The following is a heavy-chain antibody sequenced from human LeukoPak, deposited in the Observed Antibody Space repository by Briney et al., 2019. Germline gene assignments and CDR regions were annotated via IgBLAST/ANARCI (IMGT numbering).Heavy chain of an antibody. D-gene: IGHD6-19*01. J-gene: IGHJ4*02. CDR3: ARDSGQWLALLPYYFDY. CDR2: ISSSSSTI. CDR1: GFTFSSYW. V-gene: IGHV3-48*01. Sequence: PGGSLRLSCAASGFTFSSYWMNWVRQAPGKGLEWVSYISSSSSTIYYADSVKGRFTISRDNAKNSLYLQMNSLRAEDTAVYYCARDSGQWLALLPYYFDYWGQGTLVTVSS.